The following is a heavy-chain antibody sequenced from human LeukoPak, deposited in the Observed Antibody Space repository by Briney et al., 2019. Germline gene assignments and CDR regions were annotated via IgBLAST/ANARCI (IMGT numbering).Heavy chain of an antibody. CDR1: GFTFNNYI. J-gene: IGHJ5*02. V-gene: IGHV3-21*01. Sequence: GGSLRLSCAASGFTFNNYIMNWVRQAPGKGLEWVSSISSSSDYIYYADSVKGRFTISRDNAKNSLYLQMHSLRAEDMAVYYCAKDYEPLVGVHRWGDWFDPWGQGTLVTVSS. CDR2: ISSSSDYI. D-gene: IGHD1-26*01. CDR3: AKDYEPLVGVHRWGDWFDP.